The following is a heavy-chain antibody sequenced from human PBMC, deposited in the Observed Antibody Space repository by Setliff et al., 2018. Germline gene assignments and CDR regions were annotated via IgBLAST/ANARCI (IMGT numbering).Heavy chain of an antibody. CDR2: IYTSGST. CDR3: ARGITSVGWTPRY. J-gene: IGHJ4*02. Sequence: PSETLSLTCSVSGGSISSSIYSWDWIRQPPGKGLEWIGYIYTSGSTNYNPSLKSRVTISVDMSKNQFSLRLNSVTAADTAVYYCARGITSVGWTPRYWGRGTLVTVSS. D-gene: IGHD3-10*01. V-gene: IGHV4-61*05. CDR1: GGSISSSIYS.